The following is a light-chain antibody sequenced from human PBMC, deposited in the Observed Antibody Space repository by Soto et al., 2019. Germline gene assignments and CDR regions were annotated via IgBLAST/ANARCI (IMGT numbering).Light chain of an antibody. CDR1: QAVNTR. CDR3: QQRSNWPSIP. J-gene: IGKJ5*01. Sequence: IVLKQSPATLSSFPGDRVTLSCRASQAVNTRLAWYQHKPGQAPRLLIYDASNRATGIPARFSGSGSGTDFTLTISSLEPEDFAVYYCQQRSNWPSIPFGQGTRLEIK. V-gene: IGKV3D-11*01. CDR2: DAS.